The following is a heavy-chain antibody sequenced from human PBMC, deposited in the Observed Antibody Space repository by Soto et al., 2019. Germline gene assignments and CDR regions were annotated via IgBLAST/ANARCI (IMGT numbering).Heavy chain of an antibody. CDR2: INPNSGGT. J-gene: IGHJ5*02. CDR3: ARDIAAAGFDP. CDR1: GCTFTGYY. D-gene: IGHD6-13*01. V-gene: IGHV1-2*04. Sequence: ASVKVSCKASGCTFTGYYIHWVRQAPGQGLEWMGWINPNSGGTNYAQKFQGWVTMTRDTSISTAYMELSRLRSDDTAVYYCARDIAAAGFDPWGQGTLVTVSS.